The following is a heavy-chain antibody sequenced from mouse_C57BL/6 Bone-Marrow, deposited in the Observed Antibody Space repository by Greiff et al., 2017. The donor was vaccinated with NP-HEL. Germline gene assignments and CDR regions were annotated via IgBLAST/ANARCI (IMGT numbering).Heavy chain of an antibody. CDR1: GYSIISGYY. V-gene: IGHV3-6*01. CDR3: AREGGYYGSPFAY. CDR2: ISYDGSN. J-gene: IGHJ3*01. D-gene: IGHD1-1*01. Sequence: EVQRVESGPGLVKPSQSLSLTCSVTGYSIISGYYWNWIRQFPGNKLEWMAYISYDGSNNYHPSLKNRISITRVISKNQFFLKLTSVTTEDTATYYCAREGGYYGSPFAYWGQGTLVTVST.